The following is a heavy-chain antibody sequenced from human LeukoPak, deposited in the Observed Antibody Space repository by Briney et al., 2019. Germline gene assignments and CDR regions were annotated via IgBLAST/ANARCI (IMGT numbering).Heavy chain of an antibody. J-gene: IGHJ6*03. Sequence: KPSETLSLPCTVSVRSIGAYYWSWIPQPAGKGLEWFGRIYTSGSTNYNPSLKSRVTMSLDKSKNQFSLKLSSVTAADTAVYYCARGIYCSSTTCYYYYYYMDVWGKGTTVTVSS. V-gene: IGHV4-4*07. CDR1: VRSIGAYY. D-gene: IGHD2-2*01. CDR3: ARGIYCSSTTCYYYYYYMDV. CDR2: IYTSGST.